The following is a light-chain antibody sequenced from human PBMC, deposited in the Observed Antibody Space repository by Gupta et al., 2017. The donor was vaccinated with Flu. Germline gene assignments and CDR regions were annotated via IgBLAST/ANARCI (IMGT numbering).Light chain of an antibody. Sequence: DIQMTQSPSTLSASVGDRVTITCRASQNINRWLAWYQQIPGKAPRLLIYRASTLESGVSSRLSGSGSGTEFTLTISSLQPEDFGTYYCQQEDTYPPTFGPGTSVDLK. CDR3: QQEDTYPPT. CDR1: QNINRW. J-gene: IGKJ3*01. CDR2: RAS. V-gene: IGKV1-5*03.